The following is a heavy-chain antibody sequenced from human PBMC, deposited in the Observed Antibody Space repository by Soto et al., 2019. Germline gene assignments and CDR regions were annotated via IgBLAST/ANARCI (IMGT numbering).Heavy chain of an antibody. CDR1: GYTFTGYY. V-gene: IGHV1-2*02. CDR2: INPNSGGT. CDR3: ARSPIPIAAAGPGWFDP. J-gene: IGHJ5*02. D-gene: IGHD6-13*01. Sequence: ASVKVSCKASGYTFTGYYMHWVRQAPGQGLEWMGWINPNSGGTNYAQKFQGRVTMTRDTSISTAYMELSRLRSDDTAVYYCARSPIPIAAAGPGWFDPWGQGTLVTVSS.